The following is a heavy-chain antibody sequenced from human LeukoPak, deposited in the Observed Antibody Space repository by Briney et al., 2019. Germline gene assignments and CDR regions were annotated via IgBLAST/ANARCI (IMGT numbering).Heavy chain of an antibody. CDR1: GFIFSSYW. CDR3: AGDPYSSTWSYGMDV. Sequence: PGGSLRLSCAASGFIFSSYWMSWVRQAPGKGLEWVANIKQGGSEEVYVDSVKGRFTISRDNAKNSLFLQMNTLRAEDTAVYYCAGDPYSSTWSYGMDVWGQGTTVTVSS. D-gene: IGHD6-6*01. CDR2: IKQGGSEE. V-gene: IGHV3-7*05. J-gene: IGHJ6*02.